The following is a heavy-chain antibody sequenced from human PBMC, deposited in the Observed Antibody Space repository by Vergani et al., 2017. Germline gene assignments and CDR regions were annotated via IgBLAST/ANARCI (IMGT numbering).Heavy chain of an antibody. CDR1: GFTSAGYA. V-gene: IGHV3-9*02. Sequence: EVQLEESGGGLVLPGRSLRLSCVASGFTSAGYAMHWVRQAPGKGLEWVSGISWNSNSIGYADSVKGRFTISRDNAKNSLYLQMNSLRAEDTALYYCAKGLGTSSGGGWFHPRGQGTLVTV. J-gene: IGHJ5*02. CDR3: AKGLGTSSGGGWFHP. CDR2: ISWNSNSI. D-gene: IGHD6-6*01.